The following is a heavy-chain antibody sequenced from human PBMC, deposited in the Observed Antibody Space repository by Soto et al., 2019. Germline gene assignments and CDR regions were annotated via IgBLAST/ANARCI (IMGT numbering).Heavy chain of an antibody. J-gene: IGHJ3*02. CDR2: IFYSGST. CDR3: ARDGYYGVTNDAFDI. D-gene: IGHD4-17*01. CDR1: GGSIRSYY. Sequence: QVQLQESGPGLVKPSETLSLTCNVSGGSIRSYYWSWIRQPPGKGLEWIGYIFYSGSTNYNPSLKSRVTISVDTSKNQLSLKLTSGTAADTAVYYCARDGYYGVTNDAFDIWGQGTMVTVSS. V-gene: IGHV4-59*01.